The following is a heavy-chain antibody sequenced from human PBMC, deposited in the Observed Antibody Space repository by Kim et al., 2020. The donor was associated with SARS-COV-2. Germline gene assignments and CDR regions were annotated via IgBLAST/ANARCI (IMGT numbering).Heavy chain of an antibody. CDR3: AKDRFYGDSRRIDS. Sequence: GGSLRLSCAASGFTFNHFAMSWVRQAPGKGLEWISAISGDEGSIYYADSVKGRFTISRDNSKNTLFLQMNSLRAEDTAVYYCAKDRFYGDSRRIDSWGQGTLVTVSS. V-gene: IGHV3-23*01. CDR2: ISGDEGSI. J-gene: IGHJ4*02. CDR1: GFTFNHFA. D-gene: IGHD4-17*01.